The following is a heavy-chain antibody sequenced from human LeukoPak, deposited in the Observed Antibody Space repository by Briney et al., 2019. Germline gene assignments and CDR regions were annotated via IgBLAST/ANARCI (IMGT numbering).Heavy chain of an antibody. Sequence: GGSLRLSCAASGFTFSGYAMSWVRQAPGKGLEWVSAISGSGGSTYYADSVKGRFTISRDNSKNTLYLQMNSLRAEDTAVYYCAKKDYYDSSGSSPFDPWGQGTLVTVSS. CDR3: AKKDYYDSSGSSPFDP. J-gene: IGHJ5*02. CDR1: GFTFSGYA. V-gene: IGHV3-23*01. D-gene: IGHD3-22*01. CDR2: ISGSGGST.